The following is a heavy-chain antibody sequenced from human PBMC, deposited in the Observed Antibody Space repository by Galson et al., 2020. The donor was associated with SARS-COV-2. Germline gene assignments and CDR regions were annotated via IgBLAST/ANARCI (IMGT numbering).Heavy chain of an antibody. J-gene: IGHJ4*02. CDR3: ARLNWNAGGLDY. Sequence: SETLSLTCTVSGGSITSYYWSWIRQPPGRGLECIGYIFYSGSSNYNPSLKSRVTISLDTSKSQFSLKLTSVTAADTAVYYYARLNWNAGGLDYWGQGTLVTVSS. V-gene: IGHV4-59*01. CDR1: GGSITSYY. CDR2: IFYSGSS. D-gene: IGHD1-1*01.